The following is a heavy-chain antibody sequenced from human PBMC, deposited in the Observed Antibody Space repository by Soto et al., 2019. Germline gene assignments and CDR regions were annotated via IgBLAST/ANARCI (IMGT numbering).Heavy chain of an antibody. CDR3: ARDSSGWYWELAFDY. CDR1: GYTFTSYG. Sequence: ASVKVSCKASGYTFTSYGISWVRQAPGQGLEWMGWISAYNGNTNYAQKLQGRVTMTTDTSTSTAYMELRSLRSDDTAVYYCARDSSGWYWELAFDYWGQGTLVTVSS. CDR2: ISAYNGNT. V-gene: IGHV1-18*01. D-gene: IGHD6-19*01. J-gene: IGHJ4*02.